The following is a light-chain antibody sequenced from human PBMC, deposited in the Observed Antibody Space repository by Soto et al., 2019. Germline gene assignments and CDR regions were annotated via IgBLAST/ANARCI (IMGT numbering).Light chain of an antibody. Sequence: EIVLTQSQATLSLSPGERATLSCRASQSVSSYLAWYQQKPGQAPRLLIYDASNRATGIPARFSGSGSGTDFTLTISSLEPEDFAVYYCQQRSNWPPLTFGGGTKVESK. J-gene: IGKJ4*01. CDR2: DAS. V-gene: IGKV3-11*01. CDR1: QSVSSY. CDR3: QQRSNWPPLT.